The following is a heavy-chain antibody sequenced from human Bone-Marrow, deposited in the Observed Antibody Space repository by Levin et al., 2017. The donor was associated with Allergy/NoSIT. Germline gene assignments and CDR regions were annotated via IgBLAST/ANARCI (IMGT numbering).Heavy chain of an antibody. D-gene: IGHD4-11*01. Sequence: SQTLSLTCTVSCGSIRSSSYYWGWIRQPPGKGLEWIGSIYYSGSTYNNPSLKSRVTISVDTSKNQFSLKLSSVTAADTALYYCASLTTDYYYGVDVWGQGTTVTVSS. CDR2: IYYSGST. V-gene: IGHV4-39*01. CDR3: ASLTTDYYYGVDV. CDR1: CGSIRSSSYY. J-gene: IGHJ6*02.